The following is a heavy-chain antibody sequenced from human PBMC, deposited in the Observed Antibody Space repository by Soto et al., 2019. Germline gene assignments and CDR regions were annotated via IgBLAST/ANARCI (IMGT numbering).Heavy chain of an antibody. CDR3: AKDASYSTSSYDMDV. D-gene: IGHD6-6*01. Sequence: QVQLVESGGGVVQPGRSLRLSCAVSGFTFSSFGMHWVRQAPGKGLEWVAVISYDGNNKYYADSVKGRFTISRDNSKNTLYLQMNSLRAEDTAVYYCAKDASYSTSSYDMDVWGQGTTVTVSS. J-gene: IGHJ6*02. V-gene: IGHV3-30*18. CDR2: ISYDGNNK. CDR1: GFTFSSFG.